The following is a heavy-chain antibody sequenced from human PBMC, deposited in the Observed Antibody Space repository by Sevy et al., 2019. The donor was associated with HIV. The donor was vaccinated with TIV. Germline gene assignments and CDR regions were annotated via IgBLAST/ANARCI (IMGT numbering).Heavy chain of an antibody. J-gene: IGHJ6*02. CDR1: GFTFSSYA. CDR2: ISYDGSNK. CDR3: ARTKGTHCSSTSCYKGYGMDV. V-gene: IGHV3-30-3*01. D-gene: IGHD2-2*02. Sequence: GGSLRLSCAASGFTFSSYAMHWVRQAPGKGLEWVAVISYDGSNKYYADSVKGRFTISRDNSKNTLYLQMNSLRAEDMAVYYYARTKGTHCSSTSCYKGYGMDVWGQGTTVPVSS.